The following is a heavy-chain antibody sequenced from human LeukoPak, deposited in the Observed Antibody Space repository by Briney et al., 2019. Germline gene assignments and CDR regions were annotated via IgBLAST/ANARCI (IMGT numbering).Heavy chain of an antibody. CDR2: INHSGST. D-gene: IGHD4-23*01. CDR1: GGSFSGHH. Sequence: SETLSLTCAVYGGSFSGHHWSWIRQPPGKGLEWIGEINHSGSTNYNPSLKSRATISVDTSKNQFSLKLSSVTAADTAVYYCARGPDYGGNSAYFDYWGQGTLVTVSS. V-gene: IGHV4-34*01. CDR3: ARGPDYGGNSAYFDY. J-gene: IGHJ4*02.